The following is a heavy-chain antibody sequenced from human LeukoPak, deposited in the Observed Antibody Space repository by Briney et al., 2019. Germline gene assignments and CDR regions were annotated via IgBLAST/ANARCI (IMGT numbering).Heavy chain of an antibody. CDR2: ISGSGGST. D-gene: IGHD3-22*01. Sequence: GGSLRLSCAASGFTFSSYAMSWVRQAPGKGLEWVSAISGSGGSTYYADSVKGRFTISRDNSKNTLYLQMNSLIAEDTAVYYCARRIIMTPGYFDSWGQGTLVTVSS. CDR1: GFTFSSYA. CDR3: ARRIIMTPGYFDS. J-gene: IGHJ4*02. V-gene: IGHV3-23*01.